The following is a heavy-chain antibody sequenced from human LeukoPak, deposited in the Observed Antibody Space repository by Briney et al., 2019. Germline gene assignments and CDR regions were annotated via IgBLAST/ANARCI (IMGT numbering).Heavy chain of an antibody. V-gene: IGHV3-23*01. CDR3: AKGGSGYYYNNGMDV. J-gene: IGHJ6*02. CDR1: GFMFSSYA. CDR2: ISGSGDRT. Sequence: GGSLRLSCAASGFMFSSYAMSWVRQAPGKVLEWVSDISGSGDRTNQADSVKGRFTISRDNSKNTLYLQMNSLRAEDTAVYYCAKGGSGYYYNNGMDVWGQGTTVTVSS. D-gene: IGHD3-3*01.